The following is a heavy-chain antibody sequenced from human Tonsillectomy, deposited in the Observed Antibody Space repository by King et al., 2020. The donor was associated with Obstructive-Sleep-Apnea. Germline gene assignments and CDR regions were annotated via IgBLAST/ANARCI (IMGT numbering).Heavy chain of an antibody. V-gene: IGHV4-39*07. Sequence: QLQESGPGLVKPSETLSLTCTVSGGSISSSSYYWGWIRQPPGKGLEWIGRIYYSGSTYYNPSLKSRVTISVDTSKNQFSLKLSSVTAADTAVYYCARVGTAYYYYGMDVWGQGTTVTVSS. CDR1: GGSISSSSYY. CDR2: IYYSGST. CDR3: ARVGTAYYYYGMDV. J-gene: IGHJ6*02. D-gene: IGHD5-18*01.